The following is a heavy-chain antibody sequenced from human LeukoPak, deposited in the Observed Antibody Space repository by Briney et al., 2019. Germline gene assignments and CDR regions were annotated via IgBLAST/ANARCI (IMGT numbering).Heavy chain of an antibody. V-gene: IGHV3-7*03. J-gene: IGHJ4*02. CDR3: AGDKTTGGWYEFDY. D-gene: IGHD6-19*01. Sequence: GGSLRLSCVASGFTFSSRDWMTWVRQAPGKWLEWVANIKQDGSEKNYVDSVKGRFTISRDNAKNSVDLQMNSLRAEDTAVYYCAGDKTTGGWYEFDYWGQGTLVTVSS. CDR1: GFTFSSRDW. CDR2: IKQDGSEK.